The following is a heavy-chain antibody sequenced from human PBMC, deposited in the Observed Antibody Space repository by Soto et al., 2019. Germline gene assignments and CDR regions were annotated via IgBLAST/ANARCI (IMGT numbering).Heavy chain of an antibody. Sequence: QVQLVQSGAEVKKPGSSVKVSCKASGGTFSRYAISWVRQAPGQGLEWMGGIIPIFGTANYAPKFQGSVTITADESTSTAYMELGSQTAEDTRVYYCAIFVSGSYHGAFWNWFDPLGLGTPVTV. CDR3: AIFVSGSYHGAFWNWFDP. D-gene: IGHD1-26*01. J-gene: IGHJ5*02. V-gene: IGHV1-69*01. CDR2: IIPIFGTA. CDR1: GGTFSRYA.